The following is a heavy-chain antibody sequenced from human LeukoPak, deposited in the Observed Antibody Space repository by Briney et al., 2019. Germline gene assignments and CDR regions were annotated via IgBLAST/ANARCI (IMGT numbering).Heavy chain of an antibody. CDR1: GFTFNNYG. CDR2: ISYDGSNT. V-gene: IGHV3-30*18. CDR3: ANENYYGSGSYADH. D-gene: IGHD3-10*01. J-gene: IGHJ4*02. Sequence: GRSLRLSCAASGFTFNNYGMHWVRQAPGKGLEWVAIISYDGSNTYYADSVKGRFTISRDNSKNTLYLQMNSLRAEDTAVYYCANENYYGSGSYADHWGQGTLVTVSS.